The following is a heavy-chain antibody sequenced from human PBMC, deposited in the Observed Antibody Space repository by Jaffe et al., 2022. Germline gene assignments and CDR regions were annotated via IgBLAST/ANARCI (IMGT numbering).Heavy chain of an antibody. CDR1: GGPFSSYA. Sequence: QVQLVQSGAEVKKPGSSVKVSCKASGGPFSSYAISWVRQAPGQGLEWMGGIIPIFGTTNYAQKFQDRVTITTDESTSTAYMELSSLRSEDTAVYYCAKDFQRGDYYYYMDVWGKGTTVTVSS. D-gene: IGHD3-16*01. CDR2: IIPIFGTT. V-gene: IGHV1-69*05. J-gene: IGHJ6*03. CDR3: AKDFQRGDYYYYMDV.